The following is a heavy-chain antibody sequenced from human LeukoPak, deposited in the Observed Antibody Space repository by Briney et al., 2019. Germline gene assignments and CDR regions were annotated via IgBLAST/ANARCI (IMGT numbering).Heavy chain of an antibody. CDR1: GFIFDDHA. J-gene: IGHJ6*02. D-gene: IGHD6-19*01. Sequence: GRSLRLSCEGSGFIFDDHAFHWVRQAPGKGLEWVSGISWNSGGIVYAGSVKGRFTISRDNAKKSLFLQMNSLGLEDTALYYCARGGSSGWTSEKGMDVWGQGTTVIVSS. V-gene: IGHV3-9*01. CDR2: ISWNSGGI. CDR3: ARGGSSGWTSEKGMDV.